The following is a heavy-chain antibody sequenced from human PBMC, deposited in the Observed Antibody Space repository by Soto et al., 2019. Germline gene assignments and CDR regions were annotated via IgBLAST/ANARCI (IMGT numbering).Heavy chain of an antibody. CDR3: ARDRYGWYPGFDLDV. V-gene: IGHV4-4*07. J-gene: IGHJ6*02. D-gene: IGHD6-19*01. Sequence: QVRLQESGPGLVRTSETLSLTCSVSGESISNFYWSWIRQSAGKGLEWIGHVHVSGGTNYNAPLQSRVTMSVDTSSNHVSLQLTSLTAADTAVYYCARDRYGWYPGFDLDVWGPGTTVTVSS. CDR1: GESISNFY. CDR2: VHVSGGT.